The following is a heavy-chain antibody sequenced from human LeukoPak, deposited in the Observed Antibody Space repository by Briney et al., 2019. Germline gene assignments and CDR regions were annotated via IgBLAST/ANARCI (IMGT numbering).Heavy chain of an antibody. CDR1: GGSISSSSYY. Sequence: SETLSLTCTVSGGSISSSSYYWGWIRQPPGKGLEWIGSIYYSGSTYYNPSLKSRVTISVDTSKNQFSLKLSSVTAADTAVYYCARGCQCDRITIFGVVIGEKYNWFDPWGQGTLVTVSS. CDR3: ARGCQCDRITIFGVVIGEKYNWFDP. V-gene: IGHV4-39*01. J-gene: IGHJ5*02. CDR2: IYYSGST. D-gene: IGHD3-3*01.